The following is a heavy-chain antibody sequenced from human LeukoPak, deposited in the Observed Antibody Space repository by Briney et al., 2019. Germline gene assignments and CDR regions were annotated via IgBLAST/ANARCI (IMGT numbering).Heavy chain of an antibody. CDR2: INPTDGST. V-gene: IGHV1-46*01. J-gene: IGHJ3*02. Sequence: EASVKVSCKASGYTFINYHMHWVRQAPGQGLEWMGIINPTDGSTSYAQKFQGRVTMTRDMSTSTVYMQLNSLGFEDTAVYFCAKDGSDILTGYYGDAFDIWGQGTMVTVSS. D-gene: IGHD3-9*01. CDR3: AKDGSDILTGYYGDAFDI. CDR1: GYTFINYH.